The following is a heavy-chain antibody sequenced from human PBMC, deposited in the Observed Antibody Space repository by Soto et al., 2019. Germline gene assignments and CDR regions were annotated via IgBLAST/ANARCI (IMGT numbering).Heavy chain of an antibody. CDR1: GFTLSDHY. CDR3: VRTTYFADSSGYTSCFDY. V-gene: IGHV3-72*01. J-gene: IGHJ4*02. Sequence: GGSLRLSCAVSGFTLSDHYIDWVRQAPGKGLEWVGRSRDKAQGYSTEYAASVKGRFTTSSDDSKNSVYLQMNSLKIEDTAVYYCVRTTYFADSSGYTSCFDYWGQGTLVTVSS. CDR2: SRDKAQGYST. D-gene: IGHD3-22*01.